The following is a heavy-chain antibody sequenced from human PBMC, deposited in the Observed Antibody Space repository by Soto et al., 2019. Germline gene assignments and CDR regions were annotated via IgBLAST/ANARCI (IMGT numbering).Heavy chain of an antibody. CDR3: AREIAVAGFDFDY. J-gene: IGHJ4*02. V-gene: IGHV4-31*03. CDR2: IYYSGST. CDR1: GGSISSGGYY. D-gene: IGHD6-19*01. Sequence: SETLSLTCTVSGGSISSGGYYWSWIRQHPGKGLEWIGYIYYSGSTYYNPSLKSRVTISVDTSKNQFSLKLSSVTAADTAVYYCAREIAVAGFDFDYWGQGTQVTVSS.